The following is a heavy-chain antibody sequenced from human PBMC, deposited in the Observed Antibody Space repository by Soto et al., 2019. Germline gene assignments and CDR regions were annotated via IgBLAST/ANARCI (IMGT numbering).Heavy chain of an antibody. D-gene: IGHD6-13*01. Sequence: GGSLRLSCAASGFTFSSYAMSWVRQAPGKGLEWVSAISGSGGSTYYADSVKGRFTISRDNSKNTLYLQMNSLRAEDTAVYYCAKAKERYSSGWYSYWGQGTLVTVSS. J-gene: IGHJ4*02. CDR3: AKAKERYSSGWYSY. CDR1: GFTFSSYA. V-gene: IGHV3-23*01. CDR2: ISGSGGST.